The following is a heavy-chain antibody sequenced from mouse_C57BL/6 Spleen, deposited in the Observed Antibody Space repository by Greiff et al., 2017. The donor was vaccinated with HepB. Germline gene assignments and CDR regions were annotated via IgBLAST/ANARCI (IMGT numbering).Heavy chain of an antibody. D-gene: IGHD1-1*01. V-gene: IGHV1-69*01. CDR1: GYTFTSYW. J-gene: IGHJ4*01. CDR3: ARGGLLRSNYYSMDY. Sequence: QVQLQQPGAELVMPGASVKLSCKASGYTFTSYWMHWVKQRPGQGLEWIGGIDPSDSYTNYNQKFKGKSTLTVDKSSSTAYMQLSSLTSEDSAVYYCARGGLLRSNYYSMDYWGQGTSVTVSS. CDR2: IDPSDSYT.